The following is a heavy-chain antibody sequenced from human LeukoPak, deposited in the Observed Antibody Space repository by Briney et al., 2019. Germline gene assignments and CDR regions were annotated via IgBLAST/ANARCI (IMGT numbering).Heavy chain of an antibody. CDR1: GFTFSSYS. Sequence: PGGSLRLSCAASGFTFSSYSMNWVRQAPGKGLEWVSYISSSSSTIYYADSVKGRFTISRDNAKNSLYPQMDSLRAEDTAVYYCASSYTGYGGTPDYWGQGTLVTVSS. CDR2: ISSSSSTI. CDR3: ASSYTGYGGTPDY. V-gene: IGHV3-48*04. J-gene: IGHJ4*02. D-gene: IGHD5-12*01.